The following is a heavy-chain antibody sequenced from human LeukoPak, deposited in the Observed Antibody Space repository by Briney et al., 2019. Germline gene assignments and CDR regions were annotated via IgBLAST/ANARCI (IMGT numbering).Heavy chain of an antibody. V-gene: IGHV3-21*01. Sequence: GGSLRLSCAASGFTFSSHSMNWVRQAPGKGLEWVSSISSSSSYIYYADSVKGRFTISRDNAKNSLYLQMNSLRAEDTAVYYCARDLYGGVAGPDYWGQGTLVTVSS. CDR2: ISSSSSYI. D-gene: IGHD3-16*01. CDR1: GFTFSSHS. CDR3: ARDLYGGVAGPDY. J-gene: IGHJ4*02.